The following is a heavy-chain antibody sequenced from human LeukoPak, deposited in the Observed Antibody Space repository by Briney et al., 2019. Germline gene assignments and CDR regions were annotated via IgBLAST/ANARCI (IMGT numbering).Heavy chain of an antibody. CDR1: GFTFSSYS. Sequence: GGSLRLSCAASGFTFSSYSMNWVRQAPGKGLEWVSSISSSSTYIYYADSVKGRFTISRDNAKKSLHLQMNSLRAEDTAVYYCALDSRGLFDYWGQGTLVTVSS. CDR3: ALDSRGLFDY. J-gene: IGHJ4*02. D-gene: IGHD3-3*01. V-gene: IGHV3-21*01. CDR2: ISSSSTYI.